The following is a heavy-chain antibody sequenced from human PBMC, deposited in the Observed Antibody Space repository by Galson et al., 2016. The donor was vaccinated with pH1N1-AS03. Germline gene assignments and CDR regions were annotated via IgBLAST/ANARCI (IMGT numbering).Heavy chain of an antibody. CDR1: GGSITSYY. Sequence: ETLSLTCTVSGGSITSYYWPWIRQPPGKGLEWIGYISDAGSTKYNPSLKSRVTISIDMSKKQFSLKLSSVTAADTAVYYCARATLERLGADDYYYYGMDVWGQGTTVTVSS. CDR2: ISDAGST. D-gene: IGHD6-25*01. CDR3: ARATLERLGADDYYYYGMDV. J-gene: IGHJ6*02. V-gene: IGHV4-59*08.